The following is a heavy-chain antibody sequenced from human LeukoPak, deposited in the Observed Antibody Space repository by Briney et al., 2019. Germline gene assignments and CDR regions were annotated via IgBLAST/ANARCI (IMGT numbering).Heavy chain of an antibody. CDR1: GFTFFNYW. CDR3: ARDLGPYASDAFDI. D-gene: IGHD4-17*01. J-gene: IGHJ3*02. CDR2: IKQDGSEK. Sequence: PGGSLRLSCAASGFTFFNYWMSYVRQAPGKGLEWVANIKQDGSEKYYVDSVKGRFTISRDNAKKSLYLQMNSLRAEDTAVYYCARDLGPYASDAFDIWGQGTMVTVSS. V-gene: IGHV3-7*01.